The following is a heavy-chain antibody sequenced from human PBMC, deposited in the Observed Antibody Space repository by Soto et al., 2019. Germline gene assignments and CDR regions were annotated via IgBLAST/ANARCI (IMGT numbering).Heavy chain of an antibody. J-gene: IGHJ6*03. Sequence: ASVKVSCKASGYTFTSYGISWVRQAPGQGLEWMGWISAYNGNTNYAQKLQGRVTMTTDTSTSTAYMELRSLRSDDTAVYYCARRIVVVPAAMGHYYYYYMDVWGKGTTVTVSS. V-gene: IGHV1-18*01. CDR1: GYTFTSYG. CDR2: ISAYNGNT. CDR3: ARRIVVVPAAMGHYYYYYMDV. D-gene: IGHD2-2*01.